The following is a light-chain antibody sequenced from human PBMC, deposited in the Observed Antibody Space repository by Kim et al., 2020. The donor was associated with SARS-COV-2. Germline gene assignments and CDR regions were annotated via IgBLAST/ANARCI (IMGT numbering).Light chain of an antibody. CDR2: DAS. Sequence: SAGDRATLSCRDSQSVSSYLAWDQQKPGQAPRLLIYDASNRATGIPARLSGSGSGTDFTLTISSLEPEDFAVYYCQQRSNWPPLTFGGGTKVDIK. V-gene: IGKV3-11*01. CDR1: QSVSSY. J-gene: IGKJ4*01. CDR3: QQRSNWPPLT.